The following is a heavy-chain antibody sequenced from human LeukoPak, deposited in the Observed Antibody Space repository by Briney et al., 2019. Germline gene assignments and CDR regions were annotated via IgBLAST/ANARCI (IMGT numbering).Heavy chain of an antibody. D-gene: IGHD3-3*01. V-gene: IGHV4-30-4*01. CDR3: ARDWSYGMDV. Sequence: SETLSLTCTVSGGSISSGDYYWTWIRQAPGKGLEWIGYIYYSGSTYYNPSLKSRVTISVDTSKNQFSLKLSSVTAADTAVYYCARDWSYGMDVWGQGTTVTVSS. CDR2: IYYSGST. J-gene: IGHJ6*02. CDR1: GGSISSGDYY.